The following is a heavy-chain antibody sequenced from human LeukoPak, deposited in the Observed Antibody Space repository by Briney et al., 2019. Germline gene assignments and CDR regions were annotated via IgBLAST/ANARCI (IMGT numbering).Heavy chain of an antibody. CDR2: ISFDGSER. D-gene: IGHD5-18*01. J-gene: IGHJ6*02. CDR3: ARDAVDTANAV. V-gene: IGHV3-33*08. Sequence: GGSLRLSCAASGFTFSTYGLHWVRQAPGKGLEWVAVISFDGSERYYADSVKGRFTISRDNAKNSLYLQMNSLRAEDTAVYYCARDAVDTANAVWGQGTTVTVSS. CDR1: GFTFSTYG.